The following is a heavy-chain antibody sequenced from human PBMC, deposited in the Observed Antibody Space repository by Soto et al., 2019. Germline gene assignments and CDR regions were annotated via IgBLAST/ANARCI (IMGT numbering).Heavy chain of an antibody. Sequence: QVQLQESGPGLVKPSETLSLTCTVPGGSISSYYWSWIRQPPGKGLEWIGNIYYSGSTNYNPSLMSRVTISVDTSKNQFSLKLNSMPAADPAVYYCARHNYGSGSTYFDYWGQGTLVTFSS. V-gene: IGHV4-59*08. CDR3: ARHNYGSGSTYFDY. J-gene: IGHJ4*02. D-gene: IGHD3-10*01. CDR1: GGSISSYY. CDR2: IYYSGST.